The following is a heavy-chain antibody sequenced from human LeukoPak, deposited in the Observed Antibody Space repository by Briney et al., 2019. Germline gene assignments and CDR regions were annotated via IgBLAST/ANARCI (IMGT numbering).Heavy chain of an antibody. CDR3: ARLNYDILTGYYDLDY. D-gene: IGHD3-9*01. J-gene: IGHJ4*02. Sequence: GSSVKVSCKASGGTFSSYAISWVRQAPGQGLEWMGGIIPIFGTANYAQKFQGRVTITADESTSTAYMELSSLRSEDTAVYYCARLNYDILTGYYDLDYWAREPWSPSPQ. V-gene: IGHV1-69*01. CDR2: IIPIFGTA. CDR1: GGTFSSYA.